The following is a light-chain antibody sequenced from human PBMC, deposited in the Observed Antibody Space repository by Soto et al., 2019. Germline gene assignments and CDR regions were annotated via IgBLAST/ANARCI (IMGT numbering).Light chain of an antibody. CDR3: QQYGSSPLT. Sequence: EKVMTQSPATLSVSPGERATLSCRASQSVSSNLAWYQQKPGQAPRLLIYGASTRATGIPARFSGTGSGTDFTLTVSSLQSEDFAVYYCQQYGSSPLTFGGGTKVDIK. V-gene: IGKV3-15*01. CDR2: GAS. J-gene: IGKJ4*01. CDR1: QSVSSN.